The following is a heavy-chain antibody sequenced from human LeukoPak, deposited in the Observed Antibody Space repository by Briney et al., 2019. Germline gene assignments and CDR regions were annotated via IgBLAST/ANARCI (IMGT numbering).Heavy chain of an antibody. Sequence: SETLSLTCAVYGGSFSGYFWSWIRQPPGKGLEWIGEINHSGSTNYNPSLKSRVTISLDTSKNQFSLRLSSVTAADTAVYYCATLWYSSSWFNYWGQGTLVTVSS. CDR2: INHSGST. D-gene: IGHD6-13*01. CDR3: ATLWYSSSWFNY. CDR1: GGSFSGYF. J-gene: IGHJ4*02. V-gene: IGHV4-34*01.